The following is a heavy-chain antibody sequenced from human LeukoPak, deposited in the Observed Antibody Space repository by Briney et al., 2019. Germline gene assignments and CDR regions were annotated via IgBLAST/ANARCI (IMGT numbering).Heavy chain of an antibody. J-gene: IGHJ5*02. Sequence: ASVKVSCKASGYTFTGYYMHWVRQAPGQGLEWMGWINPNSGGTNYAQKFQGRVTITRNTSISTAYMELSSLRSEDTAVYYCARGAQAGYLNWFDPWGQGTLVTVSS. CDR3: ARGAQAGYLNWFDP. CDR1: GYTFTGYY. D-gene: IGHD3-9*01. CDR2: INPNSGGT. V-gene: IGHV1-2*02.